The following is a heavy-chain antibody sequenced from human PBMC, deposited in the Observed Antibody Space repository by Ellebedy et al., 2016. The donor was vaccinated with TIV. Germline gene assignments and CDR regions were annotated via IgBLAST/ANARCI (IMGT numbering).Heavy chain of an antibody. Sequence: ASVKVSCKASGYTFTAYHIHWVRQAPGQGLEWMGWIYPYSGGTNYAPKFQGRVTMTRDTSISTAYMDLSRLRSDDTAVYYCARDPPGTGDSYFDLWGRGTLVTVSS. D-gene: IGHD1-1*01. CDR2: IYPYSGGT. CDR1: GYTFTAYH. J-gene: IGHJ2*01. CDR3: ARDPPGTGDSYFDL. V-gene: IGHV1-2*02.